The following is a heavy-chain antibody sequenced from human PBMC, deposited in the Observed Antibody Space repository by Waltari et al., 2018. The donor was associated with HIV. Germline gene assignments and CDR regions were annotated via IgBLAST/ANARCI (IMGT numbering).Heavy chain of an antibody. V-gene: IGHV3-21*01. CDR1: GFTFSSFS. D-gene: IGHD4-17*01. J-gene: IGHJ4*02. CDR2: ISSGSSFI. CDR3: ARALTNFGGF. Sequence: EVQLVESGGGLVKPGGSLRLSCAGSGFTFSSFSMNWVRQAPGKGLEWFAYISSGSSFIDYADSVKGRFTISRDNAKNSLYLQMKSLRVEDTALYYCARALTNFGGFWGQGTLVTVSS.